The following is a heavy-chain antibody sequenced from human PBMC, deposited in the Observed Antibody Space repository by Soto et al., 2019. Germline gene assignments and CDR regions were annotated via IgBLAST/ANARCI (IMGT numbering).Heavy chain of an antibody. CDR2: LYWDDNK. CDR1: GFSLSTSGVG. V-gene: IGHV2-5*02. Sequence: QITLKESGPTLVKPTQTLTLTCTFSGFSLSTSGVGVGWIRQPPEKALEWLALLYWDDNKRYSPSLKSRLTITKDTPNSQVVLTMTNMDPVDTATYYCAHTNYDILTGYYPRIYFHHWGQGTLVTVSS. D-gene: IGHD3-9*01. J-gene: IGHJ1*01. CDR3: AHTNYDILTGYYPRIYFHH.